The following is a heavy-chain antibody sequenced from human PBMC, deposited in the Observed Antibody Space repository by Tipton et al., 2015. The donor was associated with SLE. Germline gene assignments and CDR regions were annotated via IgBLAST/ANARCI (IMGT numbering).Heavy chain of an antibody. CDR1: GGSFSGYY. CDR3: ASAGTFPYYYYYIDD. V-gene: IGHV4-34*01. CDR2: INHSGST. Sequence: TLSLTCAVYGGSFSGYYWSWIRQPPGKGLEWIGEINHSGSTNYNPSLKSRVTISVDTSKNQFSLKLSSVTAADTAVYYCASAGTFPYYYYYIDDWGKGTTVAVSS. D-gene: IGHD1-1*01. J-gene: IGHJ6*03.